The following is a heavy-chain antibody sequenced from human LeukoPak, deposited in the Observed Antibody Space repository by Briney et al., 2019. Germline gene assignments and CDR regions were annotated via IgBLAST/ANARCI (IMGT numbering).Heavy chain of an antibody. CDR2: IKEDGSEK. Sequence: GGSLRLSGAASGFTFRNYWMNWVGRAQGKGLEWVANIKEDGSEKIYVDSVKGRFTISRDNSKNSLYLQINNLRAEDTAVYYCTRNRGTDYWGQGTLVTVSS. CDR3: TRNRGTDY. CDR1: GFTFRNYW. J-gene: IGHJ4*02. V-gene: IGHV3-7*01. D-gene: IGHD1-1*01.